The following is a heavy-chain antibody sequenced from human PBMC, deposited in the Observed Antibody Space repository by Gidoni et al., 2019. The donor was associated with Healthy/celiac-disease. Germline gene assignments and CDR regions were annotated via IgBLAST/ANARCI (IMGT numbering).Heavy chain of an antibody. CDR1: GFTFSTAC. V-gene: IGHV3-15*01. CDR3: TTGLNGYSYGYYFDY. Sequence: EVQLVESGGGLVKPGGSLSLSCAASGFTFSTACVSWVRQAPGKGLEWVGRIKSKTDGGTTDNAAPVKGRFTISRDDSKNTLYLQMNSLKTEDTAVYYCTTGLNGYSYGYYFDYWGQGTLVTVSS. J-gene: IGHJ4*02. D-gene: IGHD5-18*01. CDR2: IKSKTDGGTT.